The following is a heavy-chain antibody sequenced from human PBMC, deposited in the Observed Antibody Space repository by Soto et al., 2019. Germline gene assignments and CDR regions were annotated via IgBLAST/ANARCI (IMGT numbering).Heavy chain of an antibody. J-gene: IGHJ4*02. CDR3: ARFLGNGSTSDDY. D-gene: IGHD7-27*01. V-gene: IGHV3-66*01. CDR1: GFTVSSNY. Sequence: EVQLVESGGGLVQPGGSLRLSCAASGFTVSSNYMTWVRQAPGTGLEGVSVIYSSGKTYYADSVKARFTISRDNPKNTLYLQMNSLRVEDTAVYYCARFLGNGSTSDDYWGQGTLVTVSS. CDR2: IYSSGKT.